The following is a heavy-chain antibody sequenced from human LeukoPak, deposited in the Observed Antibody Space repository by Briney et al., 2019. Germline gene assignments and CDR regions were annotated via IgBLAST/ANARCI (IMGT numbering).Heavy chain of an antibody. V-gene: IGHV4-34*01. D-gene: IGHD3-10*01. J-gene: IGHJ4*02. CDR2: INHSGST. CDR1: GGSISSYY. Sequence: SETLSLTCTVSGGSISSYYWSWIRQPPGKGLEWIGEINHSGSTNYNPSLKSRVTISVDTSKNQFSLKLSSVTAADTAVYYCASLAFGVLLCFGESGDYFDYWGQGTLVTVSS. CDR3: ASLAFGVLLCFGESGDYFDY.